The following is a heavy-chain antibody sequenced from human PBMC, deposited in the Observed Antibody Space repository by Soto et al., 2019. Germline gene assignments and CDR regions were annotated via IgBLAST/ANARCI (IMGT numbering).Heavy chain of an antibody. CDR3: ARARGGLMTTVTTFIGY. CDR2: ISYDGSNK. CDR1: GFTFSSYA. V-gene: IGHV3-30-3*01. J-gene: IGHJ4*02. D-gene: IGHD4-17*01. Sequence: HPGGSLRLSCAASGFTFSSYAMHWVRQAPGKGLEWVAVISYDGSNKYYADSVKGRFTISRDNSKNTLYLQMNSLRAEDTAVYYCARARGGLMTTVTTFIGYWGQGTLVTVSS.